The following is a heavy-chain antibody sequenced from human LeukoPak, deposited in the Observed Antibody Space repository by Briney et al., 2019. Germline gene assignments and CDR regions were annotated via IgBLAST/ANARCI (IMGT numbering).Heavy chain of an antibody. Sequence: TETLSLTCAVYGVSFSGYYWSWIRQPPGKGLEWIGEINHSGSTNYNPSLKSRVTISVDTSKNQFSLKLSSVTAADTAVYYCARTPIYYDSSGYYASFDYWGQGTLVTVSS. CDR1: GVSFSGYY. D-gene: IGHD3-22*01. V-gene: IGHV4-34*01. CDR3: ARTPIYYDSSGYYASFDY. CDR2: INHSGST. J-gene: IGHJ4*02.